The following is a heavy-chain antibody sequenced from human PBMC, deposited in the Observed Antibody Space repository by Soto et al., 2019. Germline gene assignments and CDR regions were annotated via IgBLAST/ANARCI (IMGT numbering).Heavy chain of an antibody. Sequence: EVQLLESGGGLVQPGGSLRLSCAASGFTFSSYAMSWVRQAPGKGLEWVSVISGSGDSTYYADSVRGRFTISRDNSKNTLYLQMNSPRAEDTAIYYCAKDRDGAAAGPTKFYGMDVWGQWTTVTVSS. CDR3: AKDRDGAAAGPTKFYGMDV. J-gene: IGHJ6*02. CDR2: ISGSGDST. CDR1: GFTFSSYA. V-gene: IGHV3-23*01. D-gene: IGHD6-13*01.